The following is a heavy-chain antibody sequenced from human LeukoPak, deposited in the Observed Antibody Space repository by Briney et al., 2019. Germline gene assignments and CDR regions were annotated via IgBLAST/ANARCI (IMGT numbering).Heavy chain of an antibody. CDR3: TKAPLRSCSGAFCYPFDY. J-gene: IGHJ4*02. CDR1: GFTFSIYA. Sequence: GGSLRLSCAASGFTFSIYAMSWVRQTPGKGLEWVAATVGGRPDTYHADSVKGRFTVSRDDSRNTLFLQMNSLRVEDTALYYCTKAPLRSCSGAFCYPFDYWGQGTLVTVSS. V-gene: IGHV3-23*01. CDR2: TVGGRPDT. D-gene: IGHD2-8*02.